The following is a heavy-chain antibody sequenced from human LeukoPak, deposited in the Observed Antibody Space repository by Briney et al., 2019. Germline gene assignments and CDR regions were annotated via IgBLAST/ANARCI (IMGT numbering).Heavy chain of an antibody. D-gene: IGHD3-3*01. V-gene: IGHV1-69*01. J-gene: IGHJ3*02. CDR1: GGTFSSYA. CDR3: ARDRGGAIFGVVTSDAFDI. CDR2: IIPIFGTA. Sequence: SVKVSCKASGGTFSSYAISWVRQAPGQGLEWMGGIIPIFGTANYAQKFQGRVTITADESTSTAYMELSSLRSEDTAVYYCARDRGGAIFGVVTSDAFDIWGQGTMVTVSS.